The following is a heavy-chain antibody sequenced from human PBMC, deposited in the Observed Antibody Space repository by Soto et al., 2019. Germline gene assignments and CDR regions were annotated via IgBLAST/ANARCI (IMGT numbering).Heavy chain of an antibody. CDR1: GGIFSRFA. D-gene: IGHD3-22*01. CDR2: IIPIFGSA. Sequence: QVQLVQSGSEMKKPGSSVGVSCKASGGIFSRFAISWVRQAPGQGLEWMGGIIPIFGSANYAQKFQGRVTIIADESTSTAYMELSSLRSDDTAVYYCASMELGYFDITAYYYGASWGQGTLITVSS. CDR3: ASMELGYFDITAYYYGAS. V-gene: IGHV1-69*01. J-gene: IGHJ5*02.